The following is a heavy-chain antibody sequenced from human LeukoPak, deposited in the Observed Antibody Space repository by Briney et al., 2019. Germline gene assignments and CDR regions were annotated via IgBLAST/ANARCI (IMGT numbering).Heavy chain of an antibody. V-gene: IGHV5-10-1*01. J-gene: IGHJ6*02. D-gene: IGHD2-2*01. CDR2: IDPSDSYT. CDR3: AALFSGLRSTSPSYYYYGMDV. CDR1: GYSFTSYW. Sequence: GESLRISCKGSGYSFTSYWISWVRQMPGKGLEWMGRIDPSDSYTNYSPSFQGHVTISADKSISTAYLQWSGLKASDTAMYYCAALFSGLRSTSPSYYYYGMDVWGQGTTVTVSS.